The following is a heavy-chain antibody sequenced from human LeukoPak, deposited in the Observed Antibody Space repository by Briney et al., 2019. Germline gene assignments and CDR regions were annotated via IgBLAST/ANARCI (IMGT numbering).Heavy chain of an antibody. Sequence: SETLSLTCTVYGGSFSGYYWSWIRQPPGKGLEWIGEINHSGSTNYNPSLKSRVTISVDTSKNQFSLKLSSVTAADTAVYYCARGRSYFDYWGQGTLVTVSS. CDR2: INHSGST. V-gene: IGHV4-34*01. CDR3: ARGRSYFDY. J-gene: IGHJ4*02. CDR1: GGSFSGYY.